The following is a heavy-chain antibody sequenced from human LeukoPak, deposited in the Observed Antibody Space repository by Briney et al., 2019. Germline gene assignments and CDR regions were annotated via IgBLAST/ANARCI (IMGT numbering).Heavy chain of an antibody. Sequence: GASVKVSCKASGYTFTSYYMHWVRQAPGQGLEWMGIINPSGGSTSYAQKFQGRVTMTRDTSTSTVYMELSSLRSEDTAVYHCARDRGTVGATGTVFDYWGQGTLVTVSS. V-gene: IGHV1-46*01. CDR3: ARDRGTVGATGTVFDY. D-gene: IGHD1-26*01. CDR1: GYTFTSYY. J-gene: IGHJ4*02. CDR2: INPSGGST.